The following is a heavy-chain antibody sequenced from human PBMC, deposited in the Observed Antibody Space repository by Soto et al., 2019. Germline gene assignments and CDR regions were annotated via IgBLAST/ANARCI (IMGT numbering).Heavy chain of an antibody. CDR2: ITNRGGST. D-gene: IGHD3-10*01. V-gene: IGHV3-23*01. Sequence: PGGSLRLSCAASGLTFSSYAMTWVRQAPGKGLEWVSTITNRGGSTDYADSVKGRFTISRDNSKNTLYLQMNSLRAEDTGVYYCAKDGRGSGCYSPMDVWGQGTTVTVS. CDR1: GLTFSSYA. CDR3: AKDGRGSGCYSPMDV. J-gene: IGHJ6*02.